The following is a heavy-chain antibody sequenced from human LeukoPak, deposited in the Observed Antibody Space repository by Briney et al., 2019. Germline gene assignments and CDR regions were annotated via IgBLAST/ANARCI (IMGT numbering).Heavy chain of an antibody. CDR1: GFTFSSYW. J-gene: IGHJ5*02. V-gene: IGHV3-7*01. CDR2: IKQDGSEK. CDR3: ARDAYCGGDCVHRVYNWFDP. Sequence: GGSLRLSCAASGFTFSSYWMSWVRQAPGKGLEWVANIKQDGSEKYYVDSVKGRFTISRDNAKNSLYLQMNSLRAEDTAVYYCARDAYCGGDCVHRVYNWFDPWGQGTLVTVSS. D-gene: IGHD2-21*01.